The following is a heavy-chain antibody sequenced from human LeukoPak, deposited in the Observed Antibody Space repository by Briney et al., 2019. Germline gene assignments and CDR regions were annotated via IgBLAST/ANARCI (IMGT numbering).Heavy chain of an antibody. D-gene: IGHD4-23*01. V-gene: IGHV1-69*01. CDR1: GGTFSSYA. J-gene: IGHJ4*02. CDR3: ARDQRGYGGNSDLDY. CDR2: IIPISGTA. Sequence: ASVKVSCKASGGTFSSYAISWVRQAPGQGLEWMGGIIPISGTANYAQKFQGRVTITADESTSTAYMELSSLRSEDTAVYYCARDQRGYGGNSDLDYWGQGTLVTVSS.